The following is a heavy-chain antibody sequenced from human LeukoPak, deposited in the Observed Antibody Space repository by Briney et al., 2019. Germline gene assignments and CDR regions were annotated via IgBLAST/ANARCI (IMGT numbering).Heavy chain of an antibody. V-gene: IGHV4-31*03. D-gene: IGHD2-21*02. J-gene: IGHJ5*02. CDR3: ARTLHIVVVTAKTPYNWFDP. CDR2: IYYSGST. Sequence: NPSETLSLTCTVSGGSISSGGYYWSWIRQHPGKGLEWIGYIYYSGSTYYNPSLKSRVTISVDTSKNQFSLKLSSVTAADTAVYYCARTLHIVVVTAKTPYNWFDPWGQGTLVTVSS. CDR1: GGSISSGGYY.